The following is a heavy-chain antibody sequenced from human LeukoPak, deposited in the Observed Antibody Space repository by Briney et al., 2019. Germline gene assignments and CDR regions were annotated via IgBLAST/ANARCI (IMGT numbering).Heavy chain of an antibody. CDR1: GFTFSSYA. V-gene: IGHV3-64*01. CDR3: ARGGITKLDY. CDR2: ISSNGGST. J-gene: IGHJ4*02. D-gene: IGHD3-10*01. Sequence: PGGSLGLSCAASGFTFSSYAMHWVRQAPGKGLEYVSAISSNGGSTYYANSVKGRFTISRDNSKNTLYLQMGSLRAEDMAVYYCARGGITKLDYWGQGTLVTVSS.